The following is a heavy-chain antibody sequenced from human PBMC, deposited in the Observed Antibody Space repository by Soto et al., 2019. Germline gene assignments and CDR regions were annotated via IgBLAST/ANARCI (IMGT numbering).Heavy chain of an antibody. Sequence: SETMSLTCTVSGGYISGYYWSWLRQPPGKGLEWIGNAYYSGGAKYNTAVKRRVSISVDTSKTQFSLNLSSVTAADTAVYYCTGDGDGRMTTNPYYYYGMDVWGPGITVTVSS. CDR2: AYYSGGA. D-gene: IGHD2-21*02. V-gene: IGHV4-59*01. J-gene: IGHJ6*02. CDR1: GGYISGYY. CDR3: TGDGDGRMTTNPYYYYGMDV.